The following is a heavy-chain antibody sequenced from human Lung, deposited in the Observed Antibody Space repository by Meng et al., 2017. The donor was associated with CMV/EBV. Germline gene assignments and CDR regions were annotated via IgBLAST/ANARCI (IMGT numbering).Heavy chain of an antibody. D-gene: IGHD6-13*01. J-gene: IGHJ4*02. CDR2: INPNSGGT. V-gene: IGHV1-2*02. CDR3: AREARAAGTDEYFDY. Sequence: SVXVSXXASGYTFTGYYMHWVRQAPGQGLEWMGWINPNSGGTNYAQKFQGRVTMTRDTSISTTYMELSRLRSDDTAVYYCAREARAAGTDEYFDYWGQGXLVTVSS. CDR1: GYTFTGYY.